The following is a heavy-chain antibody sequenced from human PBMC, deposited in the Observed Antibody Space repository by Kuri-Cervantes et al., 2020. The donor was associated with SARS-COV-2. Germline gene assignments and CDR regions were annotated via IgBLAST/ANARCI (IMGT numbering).Heavy chain of an antibody. CDR3: AGAHEHNAQQLAGVDY. V-gene: IGHV1-46*01. CDR1: GYTFTSYY. Sequence: ASVKVSCKASGYTFTSYYMHWVRQAAGQGLEWMGIINPSGGSTNYAQKFQGRVTMTRDTSTSTVYMELSSLRSEDTAVYYCAGAHEHNAQQLAGVDYWGQGTLVTVSS. J-gene: IGHJ4*02. D-gene: IGHD6-13*01. CDR2: INPSGGST.